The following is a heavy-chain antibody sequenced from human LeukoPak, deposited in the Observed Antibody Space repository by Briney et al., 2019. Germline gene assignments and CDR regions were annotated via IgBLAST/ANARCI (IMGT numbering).Heavy chain of an antibody. J-gene: IGHJ5*02. CDR3: ARLWKYSGYDEHWFDP. CDR1: GYTFSRYG. V-gene: IGHV1-18*01. D-gene: IGHD5-12*01. Sequence: ASVKVSCTVSGYTFSRYGISWVRQAPGQGLEWMGWISAYNGNTDYAQKLQGRVTMTTDTSTSTAYMELRSLRSDDTAVYYCARLWKYSGYDEHWFDPWGQGTLVTVSS. CDR2: ISAYNGNT.